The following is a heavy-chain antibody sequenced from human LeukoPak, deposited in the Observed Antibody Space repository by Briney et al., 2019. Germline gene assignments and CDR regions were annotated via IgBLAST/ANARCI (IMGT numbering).Heavy chain of an antibody. D-gene: IGHD3-22*01. V-gene: IGHV1-2*02. Sequence: ASVKVSCKASGYTFTGYYMHWVRQAPGQGLEWMGWLNPNTGGINYAQKFQGRVTMTRDTSISTAYMELSGLRSDDTAMYYCARDPSNTYYYDPWGQGILVTVSS. J-gene: IGHJ4*02. CDR3: ARDPSNTYYYDP. CDR2: LNPNTGGI. CDR1: GYTFTGYY.